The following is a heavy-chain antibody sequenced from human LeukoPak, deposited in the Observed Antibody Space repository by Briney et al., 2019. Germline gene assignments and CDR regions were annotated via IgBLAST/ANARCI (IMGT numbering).Heavy chain of an antibody. V-gene: IGHV3-48*01. CDR1: GFTSSSYS. J-gene: IGHJ4*02. D-gene: IGHD2-2*01. Sequence: GGSLRLSCAASGFTSSSYSMNWVRQAPGKGLEWVSYISSSSSTIYYADSVKGRFTISRDNAKNSLYLQMNSLRAEDTAVYYCARDPRCSSTSCYPGWGQGTLVTVSS. CDR3: ARDPRCSSTSCYPG. CDR2: ISSSSSTI.